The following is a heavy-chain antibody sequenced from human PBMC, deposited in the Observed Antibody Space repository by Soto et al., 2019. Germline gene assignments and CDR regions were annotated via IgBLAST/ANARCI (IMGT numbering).Heavy chain of an antibody. J-gene: IGHJ6*02. V-gene: IGHV1-18*01. CDR3: ARSSGTYPPSRYYYGLDV. CDR1: GYTFTSYG. D-gene: IGHD1-26*01. Sequence: QVQLVQSGPEVKKPVASVKVSCKASGYTFTSYGFSWVRQAPGQGLEWMGWISAYNGDTNYPQKFQARVTMTTDTSTSTAYLDLRSLRSDDTAVYYCARSSGTYPPSRYYYGLDVWGQGTTVTVSS. CDR2: ISAYNGDT.